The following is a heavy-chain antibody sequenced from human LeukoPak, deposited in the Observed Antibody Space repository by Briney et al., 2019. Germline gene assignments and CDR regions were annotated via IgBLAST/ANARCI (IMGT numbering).Heavy chain of an antibody. V-gene: IGHV4-59*01. CDR2: IYYSGYT. CDR3: ARVTYSIFDY. D-gene: IGHD2-21*01. Sequence: SETLSLTCTVSGGSISSYYWSWIRQPPGRGLEWIGYIYYSGYTNYNPSLKSRVTISVDTSKNQFSLKLSSVTAADTAVYYCARVTYSIFDYWGQGTLVTVSS. J-gene: IGHJ4*02. CDR1: GGSISSYY.